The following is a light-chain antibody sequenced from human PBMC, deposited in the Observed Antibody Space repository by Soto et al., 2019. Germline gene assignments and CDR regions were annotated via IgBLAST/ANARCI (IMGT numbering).Light chain of an antibody. V-gene: IGLV2-8*01. Sequence: QSVLTQPPSASGSPGQSVTISCTGTSSDVGGYNYVSWYQQYPGKAPKLMIYEVNKRPSGVPDRFSGSKSGNTASLTVSGLQAEDEAASYCSSYGGYYNYVFGTGTKLTVL. CDR2: EVN. CDR3: SSYGGYYNYV. CDR1: SSDVGGYNY. J-gene: IGLJ1*01.